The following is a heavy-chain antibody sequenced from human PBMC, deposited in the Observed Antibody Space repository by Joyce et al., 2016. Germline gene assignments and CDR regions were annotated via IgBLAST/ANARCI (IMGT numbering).Heavy chain of an antibody. J-gene: IGHJ5*02. CDR3: TRDLYDVNWFDP. CDR1: GFTVSRSY. CDR2: SYNNGDT. V-gene: IGHV3-53*01. Sequence: EVQLVESGGGLIQPGGSLRLSCAASGFTVSRSYMSWVRQTPGKGLGWVSVSYNNGDTYYADSVKGRFTISRDNSKNTLFLQMNSLRAEDTAVYYCTRDLYDVNWFDPWGQGTLVTVSS. D-gene: IGHD3-3*01.